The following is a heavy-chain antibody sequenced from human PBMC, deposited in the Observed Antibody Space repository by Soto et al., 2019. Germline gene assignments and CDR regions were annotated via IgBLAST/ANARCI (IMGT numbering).Heavy chain of an antibody. CDR2: IYSGGST. CDR1: GFSVSSSD. V-gene: IGHV3-53*02. CDR3: GTSSRKDYHFAMDV. D-gene: IGHD6-6*01. Sequence: EVQLVETGGGLIQPGGSLRLSCAASGFSVSSSDMSWVRQVPGEGLEWVSVIYSGGSTHDADYVKGRFSVSRDTSKNTVDLQMHSLRVDDTAVYYCGTSSRKDYHFAMDVWGQGTAVTVSS. J-gene: IGHJ6*02.